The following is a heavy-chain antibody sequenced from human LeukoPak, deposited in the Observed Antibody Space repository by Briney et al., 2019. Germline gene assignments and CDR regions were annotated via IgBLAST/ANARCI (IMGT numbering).Heavy chain of an antibody. CDR1: GFTFSSYA. CDR2: ISGSGGIT. Sequence: GGSLRLSCAASGFTFSSYAMSWVRQAPGKGLDWVSTISGSGGITYYADSVKGRFTISRDNSKNTLYLQMNSLRAEDTAVYYCAKDYSQGGLNWFDRWGQGTLVTVFS. J-gene: IGHJ5*02. V-gene: IGHV3-23*01. CDR3: AKDYSQGGLNWFDR. D-gene: IGHD1-26*01.